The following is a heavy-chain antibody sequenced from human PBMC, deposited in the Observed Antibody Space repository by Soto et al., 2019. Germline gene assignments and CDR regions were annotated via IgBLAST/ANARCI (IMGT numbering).Heavy chain of an antibody. V-gene: IGHV3-15*01. CDR1: GFTFSNAW. J-gene: IGHJ4*02. D-gene: IGHD6-19*01. Sequence: GGSLRLSCAASGFTFSNAWMSWVRQAPGKGLEWVGRIKSKTDGGTTDYAAPVKGRFTISRDDSKNTLYPQMNSLKTEDTAVYYCTTAPTTFIAVAGTRYFDYWGQGTLVTVSS. CDR2: IKSKTDGGTT. CDR3: TTAPTTFIAVAGTRYFDY.